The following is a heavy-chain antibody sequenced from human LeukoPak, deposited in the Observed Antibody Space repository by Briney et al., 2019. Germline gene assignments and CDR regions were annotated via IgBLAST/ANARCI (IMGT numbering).Heavy chain of an antibody. V-gene: IGHV3-11*04. CDR1: GHTFSDYY. J-gene: IGHJ4*02. CDR2: ISSSGSTI. Sequence: GGSLRLSCAASGHTFSDYYMSWIRQAPGKGLEWVSYISSSGSTIYYADSVKGRCTISRDNAKNSLYLQMNSLRAEDKAVYYCAREGYYYDSSGKLQGYYFDYWGQGTLVTVSS. CDR3: AREGYYYDSSGKLQGYYFDY. D-gene: IGHD3-22*01.